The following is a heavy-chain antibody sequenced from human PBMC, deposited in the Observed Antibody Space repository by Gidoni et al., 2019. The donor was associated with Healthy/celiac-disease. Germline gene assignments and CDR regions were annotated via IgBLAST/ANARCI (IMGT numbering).Heavy chain of an antibody. Sequence: EVQLLESGGGLVQPGGSLRLSCAASGFTFSSYAMSWVRQAPGKGLEWVSAISGSGGSTYYADSVKGRFTISRDNSKNTLYLQMNSLRAEDTAVYYCAKDHPYCSSTSCPSDYYYYGMDVWGQGTTVTVSS. J-gene: IGHJ6*02. CDR1: GFTFSSYA. CDR2: ISGSGGST. D-gene: IGHD2-2*01. V-gene: IGHV3-23*01. CDR3: AKDHPYCSSTSCPSDYYYYGMDV.